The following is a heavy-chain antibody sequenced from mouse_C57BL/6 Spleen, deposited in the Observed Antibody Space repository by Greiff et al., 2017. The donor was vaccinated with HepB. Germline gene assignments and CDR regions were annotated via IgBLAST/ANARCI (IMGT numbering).Heavy chain of an antibody. J-gene: IGHJ4*01. D-gene: IGHD2-2*01. V-gene: IGHV1-22*01. CDR2: INPNNGGT. Sequence: VQLQQSGPELVKPGASVKMSCKASGYTFTDYNMHWVKQSHGKSLEWIGYINPNNGGTSYNQKFKGKATLTVNKSSSTAYMELRSLTSEDSAVYYCAGMVTTRYYYAMDYWGQGTSVTVSS. CDR3: AGMVTTRYYYAMDY. CDR1: GYTFTDYN.